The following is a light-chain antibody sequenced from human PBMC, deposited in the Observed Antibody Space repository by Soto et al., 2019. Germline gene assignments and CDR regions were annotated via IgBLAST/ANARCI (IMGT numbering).Light chain of an antibody. J-gene: IGLJ1*01. CDR3: CSYAGIYV. CDR1: SSDVGGYNY. CDR2: EVT. V-gene: IGLV2-23*02. Sequence: QSALTQPASVSGSPGQSITISCTGTSSDVGGYNYVSWYQQYPGKVPKLMIYEVTKRPSGVSHRFSGSKSGTTASLTISGLQAEDEADYYCCSYAGIYVFGSGTKLTVL.